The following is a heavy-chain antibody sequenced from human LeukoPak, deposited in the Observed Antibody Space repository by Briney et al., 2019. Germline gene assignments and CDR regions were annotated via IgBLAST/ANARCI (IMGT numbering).Heavy chain of an antibody. J-gene: IGHJ3*02. CDR3: ARQAVDIVATTYAFDI. D-gene: IGHD5-12*01. CDR1: GYSFTSYW. Sequence: GESLKISCKGSGYSFTSYWIGWVRQMPGKGLEWMGIIYPGDSDTRYSSSFQGQVTISADKSISTAYLQWSSLKASDTAMYYCARQAVDIVATTYAFDIWGQGTMVTVSS. V-gene: IGHV5-51*01. CDR2: IYPGDSDT.